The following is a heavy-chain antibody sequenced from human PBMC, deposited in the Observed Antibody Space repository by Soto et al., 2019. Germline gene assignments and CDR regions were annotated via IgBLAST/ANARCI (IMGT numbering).Heavy chain of an antibody. CDR3: TRGGVGTTGSCDF. CDR1: GFAFGGFT. V-gene: IGHV3-23*01. D-gene: IGHD6-13*01. J-gene: IGHJ4*02. Sequence: VQVLESGGGLVQPGGSLRLSCSVSGFAFGGFTMTWVRQAPGKGLEWVSSISGSAARTHYADSVQGRFTISRDNSKSTLYLQMNSLRVEDTAEYYCTRGGVGTTGSCDFWGQGTLVAVSS. CDR2: ISGSAART.